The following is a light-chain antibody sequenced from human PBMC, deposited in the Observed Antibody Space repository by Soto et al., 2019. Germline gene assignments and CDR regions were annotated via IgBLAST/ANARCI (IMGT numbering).Light chain of an antibody. CDR3: VLYMGSGISV. J-gene: IGLJ3*02. Sequence: QAVVTQEPSFSVSPVRTVTLTCGLSSGSVSTSYYPSWYQQTPGQAPRTLIYNTNTRSSGVPDRFSGSILGNKAALTITGAQADDESDYYCVLYMGSGISVFGGGTKLTVL. CDR1: SGSVSTSYY. V-gene: IGLV8-61*01. CDR2: NTN.